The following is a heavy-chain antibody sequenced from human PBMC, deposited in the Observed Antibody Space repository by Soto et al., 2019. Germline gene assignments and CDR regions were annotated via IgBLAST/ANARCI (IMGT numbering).Heavy chain of an antibody. CDR1: GFTFTSSA. V-gene: IGHV1-58*01. J-gene: IGHJ6*02. Sequence: EASVKVSCKASGFTFTSSAVQWVRQARGQRLEWIGWIVVGSGNTNYAQKFQERVTITRDMSTSTAYVELSSLRSEDTAVYYCATAVDYYYYYGMDVWGQGTTVTVSS. CDR3: ATAVDYYYYYGMDV. CDR2: IVVGSGNT.